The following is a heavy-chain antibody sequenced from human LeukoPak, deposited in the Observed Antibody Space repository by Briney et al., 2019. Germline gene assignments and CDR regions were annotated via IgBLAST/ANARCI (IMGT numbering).Heavy chain of an antibody. Sequence: PSEPLSLTCTVSGGSISSYYWRWLRQPPGKGLEWIGYIYYSGSTNYNPPLRKRATISVDTYKNQFSLKLNSVTAADTPVFYCAGVPPLLYSSSSLGAFDIWGQGTMVTVSS. J-gene: IGHJ3*02. CDR3: AGVPPLLYSSSSLGAFDI. V-gene: IGHV4-59*01. CDR2: IYYSGST. CDR1: GGSISSYY. D-gene: IGHD6-13*01.